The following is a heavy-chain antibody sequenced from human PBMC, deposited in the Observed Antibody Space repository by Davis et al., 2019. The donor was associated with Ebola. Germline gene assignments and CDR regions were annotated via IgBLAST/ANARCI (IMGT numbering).Heavy chain of an antibody. Sequence: GGSLRLSCAASGFTFDDYAMHWVRQAPGKGLEWVSGISWNSGSIGYADSVKGRFTISRDNAKNTLYLQMNSLRAEDTAVYYCARELLRYYGMDVWGQGTTVTVSS. CDR1: GFTFDDYA. CDR2: ISWNSGSI. CDR3: ARELLRYYGMDV. J-gene: IGHJ6*02. V-gene: IGHV3-9*01.